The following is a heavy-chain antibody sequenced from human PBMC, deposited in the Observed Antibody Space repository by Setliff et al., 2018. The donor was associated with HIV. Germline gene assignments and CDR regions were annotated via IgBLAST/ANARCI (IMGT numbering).Heavy chain of an antibody. D-gene: IGHD3-9*01. J-gene: IGHJ4*02. CDR1: GGSISNYY. Sequence: SETLSLTCTVSGGSISNYYWSWIRQPPGKGLEWIGYIYTSGSTDYYPSLKSRVTISVDTSKNQFSLKLSSVTAADTAVYYCARGGVLRYFDWAYGGQGTLVTVSS. V-gene: IGHV4-4*08. CDR2: IYTSGST. CDR3: ARGGVLRYFDWAY.